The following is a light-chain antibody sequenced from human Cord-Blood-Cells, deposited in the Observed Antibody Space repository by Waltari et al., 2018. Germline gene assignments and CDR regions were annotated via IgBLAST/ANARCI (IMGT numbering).Light chain of an antibody. Sequence: VGDRVTITCRASQGISNYLAWYQQKPGKVPKLLIYAASTLQSGVPSRFSGSGSGTDFTLTISSLQPEDVATYYCQKYNSAPPTFGQGTKVEIK. J-gene: IGKJ1*01. CDR1: QGISNY. V-gene: IGKV1-27*01. CDR3: QKYNSAPPT. CDR2: AAS.